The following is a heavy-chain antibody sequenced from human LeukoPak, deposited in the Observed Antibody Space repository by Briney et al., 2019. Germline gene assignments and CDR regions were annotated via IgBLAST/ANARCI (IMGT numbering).Heavy chain of an antibody. Sequence: PSETLSLACTVSGGSISSYYWSWIRQPAGKGLEWIGRIYTSGSTNYNPSLKSRVTMSVDTSKNQFSLKLSSVTAADTAVYYCARDVDFWSGENYMDVWGKGTTVTVSS. J-gene: IGHJ6*03. CDR1: GGSISSYY. CDR3: ARDVDFWSGENYMDV. D-gene: IGHD3-3*01. CDR2: IYTSGST. V-gene: IGHV4-4*07.